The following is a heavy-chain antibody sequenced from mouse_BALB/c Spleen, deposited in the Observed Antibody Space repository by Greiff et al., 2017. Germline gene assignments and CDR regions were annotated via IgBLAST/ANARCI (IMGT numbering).Heavy chain of an antibody. CDR3: ARGGTGTGPAWFAY. CDR2: IYPGDGDT. CDR1: GYTFTSYW. D-gene: IGHD4-1*01. Sequence: VQLVESGAELARPGASVKLSCKASGYTFTSYWMQWVKQRPGQGLEWIGAIYPGDGDTRYTQKFKGKATLTADKSSSTAYMQLSSLASEDSAVYYCARGGTGTGPAWFAYWGQGTLVTVSA. J-gene: IGHJ3*01. V-gene: IGHV1-87*01.